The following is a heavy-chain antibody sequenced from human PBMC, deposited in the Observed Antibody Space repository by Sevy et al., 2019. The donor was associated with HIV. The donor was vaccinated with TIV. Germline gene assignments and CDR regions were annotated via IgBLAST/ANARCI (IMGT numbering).Heavy chain of an antibody. V-gene: IGHV3-30-3*01. Sequence: GGSLRLSCAASGFTFSSYAMLWVRQAPGMGLEWVAVISYDGSNKYYADSVKGRFTISRDNSKNTLYLQMNSLRSEDTALYYCARGQYYFDYWGQGTLVTVSS. CDR1: GFTFSSYA. CDR3: ARGQYYFDY. J-gene: IGHJ4*02. D-gene: IGHD4-4*01. CDR2: ISYDGSNK.